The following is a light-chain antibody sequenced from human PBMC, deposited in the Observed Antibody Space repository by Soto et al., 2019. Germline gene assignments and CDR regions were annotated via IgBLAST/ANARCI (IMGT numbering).Light chain of an antibody. CDR1: SSDVGGYNY. V-gene: IGLV2-14*01. CDR2: EVS. Sequence: QSALTQAASVSGSPGQSITISCTGTSSDVGGYNYVSWYQQHPGKAPKLMIYEVSNRPSGVSNRFSGSKSGNTASLTISGLLAEDEAYYYCSSYTSSSTLEGVFGTGTKLTVL. J-gene: IGLJ1*01. CDR3: SSYTSSSTLEGV.